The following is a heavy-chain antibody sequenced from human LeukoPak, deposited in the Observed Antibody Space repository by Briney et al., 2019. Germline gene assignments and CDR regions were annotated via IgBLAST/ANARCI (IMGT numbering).Heavy chain of an antibody. V-gene: IGHV3-30*18. J-gene: IGHJ4*02. D-gene: IGHD2/OR15-2a*01. Sequence: GGSLRLSCAASGFTFSIYGMHWVRQAPGKGLEWVALLAGDGVNIFYADSVKGRFTISRDNSKNTLYLQMNSLRPEDTAVYYCAKAAVYSNRWTPFDDWGQGTLVTVSS. CDR2: LAGDGVNI. CDR3: AKAAVYSNRWTPFDD. CDR1: GFTFSIYG.